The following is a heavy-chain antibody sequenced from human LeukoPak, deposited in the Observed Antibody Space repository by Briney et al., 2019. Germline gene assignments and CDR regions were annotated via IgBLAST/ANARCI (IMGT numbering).Heavy chain of an antibody. CDR2: INHSGST. V-gene: IGHV4-34*01. Sequence: PSETLSLTCTVSGGSISRYYWSWIRQPPGKGLEWIGEINHSGSTNYNPSLKSRVTISVDTSKNQFSLKLSSVTAADTAVYYCARFIRGYYGSGSSARGWFDPWGQGTLVTVSS. CDR3: ARFIRGYYGSGSSARGWFDP. CDR1: GGSISRYY. J-gene: IGHJ5*02. D-gene: IGHD3-10*01.